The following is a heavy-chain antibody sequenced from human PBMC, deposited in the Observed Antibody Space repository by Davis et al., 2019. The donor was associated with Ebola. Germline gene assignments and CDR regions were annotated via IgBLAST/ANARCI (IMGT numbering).Heavy chain of an antibody. CDR2: ISVSGGST. V-gene: IGHV3-23*01. CDR3: AKSGLSFGVVKYHYGMDV. CDR1: VITFSSYA. J-gene: IGHJ6*04. Sequence: PGRSLRLSCTDSVITFSSYAMTWVRQAPGKGLEWVSAISVSGGSTYYADSVKGRFTISRDNSKKTLYLQMNSLRAEDTAVYYCAKSGLSFGVVKYHYGMDVWGKGTTVTVSS. D-gene: IGHD3-3*01.